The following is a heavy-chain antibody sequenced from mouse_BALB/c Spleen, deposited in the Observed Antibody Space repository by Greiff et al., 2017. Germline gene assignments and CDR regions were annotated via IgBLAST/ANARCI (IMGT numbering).Heavy chain of an antibody. CDR3: ARDPHYYAMDY. CDR1: GYTFTSYW. V-gene: IGHV1-69*02. Sequence: QVQLQQPGAELVKPGASVTLSCTASGYTFTSYWMHWVKQRPGQGLEWIGEIDPSDSYTNYNQKFKGKATLTVDTSSSTAYMQLSSLTSEDSAVYYCARDPHYYAMDYWGQGTSVTVSS. J-gene: IGHJ4*01. CDR2: IDPSDSYT.